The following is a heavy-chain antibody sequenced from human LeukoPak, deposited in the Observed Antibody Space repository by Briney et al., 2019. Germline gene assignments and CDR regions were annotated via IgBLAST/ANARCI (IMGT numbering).Heavy chain of an antibody. V-gene: IGHV1-2*02. Sequence: ASVKVSCKASGYTFTGYYMHWVRQAPGQGLEWMGRIKHNSRSTNYAQKFQGRVTMTRDTSISTAYMELSRLRSDDTAVYYCASLNLYDAFDIWGQGTMVTVSS. CDR1: GYTFTGYY. CDR2: IKHNSRST. J-gene: IGHJ3*02. CDR3: ASLNLYDAFDI.